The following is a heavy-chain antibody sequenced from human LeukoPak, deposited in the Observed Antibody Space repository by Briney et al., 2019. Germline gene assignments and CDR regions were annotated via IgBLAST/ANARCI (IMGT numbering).Heavy chain of an antibody. CDR1: GFTFSSYG. V-gene: IGHV3-21*01. D-gene: IGHD2-21*01. CDR2: ISSSSSYI. J-gene: IGHJ3*02. Sequence: GGSLRLSCAASGFTFSSYGMHWVRQAPGKGLEWVSSISSSSSYIYYADSVKGRFTISRDNAKNSLYLQMNSLRAEDTAVYYCAAANVLFDAFDIWGQGTMVTVSS. CDR3: AAANVLFDAFDI.